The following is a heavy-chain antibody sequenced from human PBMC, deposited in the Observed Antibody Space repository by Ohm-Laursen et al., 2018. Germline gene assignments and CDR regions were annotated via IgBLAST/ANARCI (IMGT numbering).Heavy chain of an antibody. V-gene: IGHV1-8*01. CDR1: GYTFTSYD. Sequence: EASVKVSCKASGYTFTSYDINWVRQASGQGPEWMGWMNPNSHNTGYARKFRGRVSMTSDSSISTAYMELYSLTSEGTATYYCARAVRYQLLSDPWGQGTLVTVSS. D-gene: IGHD4-23*01. J-gene: IGHJ5*02. CDR3: ARAVRYQLLSDP. CDR2: MNPNSHNT.